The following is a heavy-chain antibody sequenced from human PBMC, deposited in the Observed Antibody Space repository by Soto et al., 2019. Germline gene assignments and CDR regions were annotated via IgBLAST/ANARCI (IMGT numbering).Heavy chain of an antibody. CDR2: IYWDDDK. V-gene: IGHV2-5*02. CDR3: AHNQYYYDSSGYYHYWYFDL. CDR1: GFSLSTSGVG. D-gene: IGHD3-22*01. J-gene: IGHJ2*01. Sequence: QITLKESGPTLVKPTQTLTLTCTFSGFSLSTSGVGVGWIRQPPEKALEWLALIYWDDDKRYSPSLKSRLTNTVDTSKIQVVRTMTNMDPVDTATYYGAHNQYYYDSSGYYHYWYFDLWGRGTLVTVSS.